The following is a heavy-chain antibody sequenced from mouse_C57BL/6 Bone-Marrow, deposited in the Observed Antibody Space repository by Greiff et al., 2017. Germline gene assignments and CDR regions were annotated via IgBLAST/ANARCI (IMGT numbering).Heavy chain of an antibody. Sequence: EVKLMESGGGLVQPGGSLKLSCAASGFTFSDYYMYWVRQTPEKRLEWVAYISNGGGSTYYPDTVKGRFTISRDNAKNTLYLQMSRLKSEDTAMYYCARQGYGNSFDYWGQGTTLTVSS. V-gene: IGHV5-12*01. D-gene: IGHD2-10*02. CDR3: ARQGYGNSFDY. CDR1: GFTFSDYY. J-gene: IGHJ2*01. CDR2: ISNGGGST.